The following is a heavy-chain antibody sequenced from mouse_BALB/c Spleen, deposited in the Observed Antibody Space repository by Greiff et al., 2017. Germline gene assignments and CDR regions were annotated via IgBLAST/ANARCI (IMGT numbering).Heavy chain of an antibody. CDR2: IYPYNGGT. V-gene: IGHV1S29*02. J-gene: IGHJ1*01. Sequence: VQLQQSGPELVKPGASVKISCKASGYTFTDYNMHWVKQSHGKSLEWIGYIYPYNGGTGYNQKFKSKATLTVDNSSSTAYMELRSLTSEDSAVYYCARRDYYGYPHWYFDVWGAGTTVTVSS. D-gene: IGHD1-2*01. CDR1: GYTFTDYN. CDR3: ARRDYYGYPHWYFDV.